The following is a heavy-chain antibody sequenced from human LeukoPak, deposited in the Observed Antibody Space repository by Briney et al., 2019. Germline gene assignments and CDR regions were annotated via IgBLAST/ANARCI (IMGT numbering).Heavy chain of an antibody. CDR1: GFTYSRFD. Sequence: GGSLRLSCAASGFTYSRFDMSWVRQAPGKGLEWVSAISGSGDSTYYADSVKGRFTISRDNSKNTLYLQMNSLRVEDTAVYYCAKTGYDSSGYLDYWGQGTLVTVSS. CDR3: AKTGYDSSGYLDY. D-gene: IGHD3-22*01. J-gene: IGHJ4*02. V-gene: IGHV3-23*01. CDR2: ISGSGDST.